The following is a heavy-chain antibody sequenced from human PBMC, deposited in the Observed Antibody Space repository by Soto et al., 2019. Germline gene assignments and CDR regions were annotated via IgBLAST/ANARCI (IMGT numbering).Heavy chain of an antibody. CDR2: ISSSSSHT. V-gene: IGHV3-11*06. J-gene: IGHJ4*02. CDR3: ARDDSSGYCDY. CDR1: GFTFSDYY. Sequence: GGSLRLSCAASGFTFSDYYMSWIRQAPGKGLEWVSYISSSSSHTNYADSVKGRFTISRDNAKNSLYLQMNSLRADDTAVYYCARDDSSGYCDYWGQGTLVTVSS. D-gene: IGHD3-22*01.